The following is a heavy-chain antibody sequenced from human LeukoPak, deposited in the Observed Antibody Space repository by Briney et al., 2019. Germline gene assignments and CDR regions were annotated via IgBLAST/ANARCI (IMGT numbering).Heavy chain of an antibody. D-gene: IGHD2-15*01. CDR2: ISYDGSNK. Sequence: AGGSLRLSCAASGFTFSSYAMHWVRQAPGKGLEWVAVISYDGSNKYYADSVKGRFTISRDNSKNTLYLQMNNLRAEDTAVYYCARDSPFGCNWGQGTLVTVSS. V-gene: IGHV3-30-3*01. J-gene: IGHJ4*02. CDR3: ARDSPFGCN. CDR1: GFTFSSYA.